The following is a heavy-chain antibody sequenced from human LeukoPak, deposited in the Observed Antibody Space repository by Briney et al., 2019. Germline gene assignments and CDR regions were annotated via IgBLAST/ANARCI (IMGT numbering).Heavy chain of an antibody. Sequence: SETLSLTCTVSGGSISSYYWSWIPQPAGKGLEWIGRIYTSGSTNYNPSLKSRVTMSVDTSKNQFSLKLSSVTAADTAVYYCARDRYYGSGSYYNHYYGMDVWGQGTTVTVSS. J-gene: IGHJ6*02. CDR3: ARDRYYGSGSYYNHYYGMDV. D-gene: IGHD3-10*01. CDR2: IYTSGST. V-gene: IGHV4-4*07. CDR1: GGSISSYY.